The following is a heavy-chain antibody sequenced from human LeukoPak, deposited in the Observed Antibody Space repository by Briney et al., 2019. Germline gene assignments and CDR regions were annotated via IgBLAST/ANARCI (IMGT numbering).Heavy chain of an antibody. Sequence: ASVNVSCKASGYTFTSYGISWVRQAPGQGLEWMGWISAYNGNTNYAQKLQGRVTMTTDTSTSTAYMELRSLRSDDTAVYYCARETPSNLYDFWSGYYTTNYYYGMDVWGQGTTVTVSS. V-gene: IGHV1-18*01. CDR2: ISAYNGNT. D-gene: IGHD3-3*01. J-gene: IGHJ6*02. CDR1: GYTFTSYG. CDR3: ARETPSNLYDFWSGYYTTNYYYGMDV.